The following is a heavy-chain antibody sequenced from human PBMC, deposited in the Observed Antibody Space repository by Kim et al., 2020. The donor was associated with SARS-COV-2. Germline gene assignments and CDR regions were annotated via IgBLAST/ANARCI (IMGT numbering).Heavy chain of an antibody. J-gene: IGHJ3*02. Sequence: SETLSLTCTVSGGSISSYYWSWIRQPPGKGLEWIGYIYYSGSTNYNPSLKSRVTISVDTSKNQFSLKLSSVTAADTAVYYCARANGSIGAFDIWGQGTMVTVSS. CDR2: IYYSGST. CDR1: GGSISSYY. D-gene: IGHD2-8*01. CDR3: ARANGSIGAFDI. V-gene: IGHV4-59*01.